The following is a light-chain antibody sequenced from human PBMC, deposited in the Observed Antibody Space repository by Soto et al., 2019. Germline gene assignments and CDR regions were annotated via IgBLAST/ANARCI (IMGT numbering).Light chain of an antibody. V-gene: IGKV3-20*01. CDR1: QSVTGTN. J-gene: IGKJ2*01. CDR3: HQYGSSLGT. CDR2: DAV. Sequence: PVEGAPLSCNASQSVTGTNLAWYQQRAGQAPRLLIYDAVRRATGIPDRFSGSGSGTDFTLTISRLEPEDFAVYYCHQYGSSLGTLGQGTKVDIK.